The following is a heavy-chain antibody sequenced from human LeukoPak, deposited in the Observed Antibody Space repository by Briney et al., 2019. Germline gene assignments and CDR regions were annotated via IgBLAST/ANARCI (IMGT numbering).Heavy chain of an antibody. V-gene: IGHV3-11*04. CDR3: ATGITIFGVVYLFDY. CDR2: IDSSGTTI. D-gene: IGHD3-3*01. Sequence: GGSLRLSCAASGFTFSDYYMNWIRQAPGKGLEWVSHIDSSGTTIYYADSVKGRFTISRDNAKNSLFLQMNSLRAEDTAVYYCATGITIFGVVYLFDYWGQGTLVTVSS. CDR1: GFTFSDYY. J-gene: IGHJ4*02.